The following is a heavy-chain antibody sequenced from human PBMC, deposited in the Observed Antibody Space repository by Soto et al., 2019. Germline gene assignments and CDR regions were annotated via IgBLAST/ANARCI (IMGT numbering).Heavy chain of an antibody. CDR2: ISSSSSYT. D-gene: IGHD2-2*01. CDR1: GFTFSDYY. V-gene: IGHV3-11*06. J-gene: IGHJ3*02. Sequence: QVQLVESGGGLVKPGGSLRLSCAASGFTFSDYYMSWIRQAPGKGLEWVSYISSSSSYTNYADSVKSRFTISRDNAKNSLYLQMNSLRAEDTAVYYCARIDGVPAAIYAFDIWGQGTMVTVSS. CDR3: ARIDGVPAAIYAFDI.